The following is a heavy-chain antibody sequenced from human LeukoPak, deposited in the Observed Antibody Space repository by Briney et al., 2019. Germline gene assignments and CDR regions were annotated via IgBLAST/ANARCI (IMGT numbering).Heavy chain of an antibody. Sequence: GGSLRLSCAASGFTFSGSAMHWVRQASGKGLEWVGRIRSKANSYATAYAASVKGRFSISRDDSKNTAYLQMNSLKTEDTAVYYCTSRGYSYGSPSYYFDYWGQGTLVTVSS. CDR1: GFTFSGSA. CDR3: TSRGYSYGSPSYYFDY. CDR2: IRSKANSYAT. J-gene: IGHJ4*02. D-gene: IGHD5-18*01. V-gene: IGHV3-73*01.